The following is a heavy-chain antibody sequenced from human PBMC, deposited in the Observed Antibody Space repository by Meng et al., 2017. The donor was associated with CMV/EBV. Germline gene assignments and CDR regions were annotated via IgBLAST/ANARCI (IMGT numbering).Heavy chain of an antibody. D-gene: IGHD1-14*01. J-gene: IGHJ4*02. CDR3: ASTPNNGPDY. CDR2: IYYSGST. V-gene: IGHV4-61*01. Sequence: SETLSLTCTVSGGSVSSGSYYWSWIRQPPGKGLEWIGYIYYSGSTNYNPSLKSRVTISVDTSKNQFSLKLSSVTAADTAVYYCASTPNNGPDYWGQGTLVTVSS. CDR1: GGSVSSGSYY.